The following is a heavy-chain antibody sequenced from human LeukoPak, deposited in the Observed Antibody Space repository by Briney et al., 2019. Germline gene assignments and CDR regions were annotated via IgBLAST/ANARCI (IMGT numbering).Heavy chain of an antibody. J-gene: IGHJ6*02. V-gene: IGHV4-59*08. CDR1: GGSISSYY. CDR2: IYYTGIT. Sequence: SETLSLTCTVSGGSISSYYWSWIRRPPGKGLEWIGYIYYTGITNYNPSLESRVTISVDTSKNQFSLKLNSVTAAGTAVYYCTRHDAVPVIGHGMGVWGQGTTVTVSS. D-gene: IGHD3-16*02. CDR3: TRHDAVPVIGHGMGV.